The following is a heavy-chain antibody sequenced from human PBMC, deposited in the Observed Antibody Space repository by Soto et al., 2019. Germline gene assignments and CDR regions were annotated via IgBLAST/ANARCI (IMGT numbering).Heavy chain of an antibody. CDR2: SYPDDSYT. CDR3: ARPFHGRWYFEL. D-gene: IGHD3-16*01. J-gene: IGHJ2*01. CDR1: GYSFTNYW. Sequence: EVQLVQSGAEVKKPGESLKISCKGSGYSFTNYWIGWVRQMPGKGLEWMGISYPDDSYTSYSPSFPGQVTISADKYIRTAYLQWSSLKASDTAMYYCARPFHGRWYFELWGRGTLVTVSS. V-gene: IGHV5-51*03.